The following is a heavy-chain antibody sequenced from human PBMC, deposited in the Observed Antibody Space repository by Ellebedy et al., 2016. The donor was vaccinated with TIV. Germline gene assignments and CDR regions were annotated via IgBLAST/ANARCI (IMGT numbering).Heavy chain of an antibody. CDR1: GFTFSSYS. CDR3: AGDQSIASRPRVGSNWFDP. J-gene: IGHJ5*02. V-gene: IGHV3-21*01. Sequence: GESLKISXAASGFTFSSYSMNWVRQAPGKGLEWVSSISSSSSYIYYADSVKGRFTISRDDAKNSLYLQMNSLRVEDTAVYYCAGDQSIASRPRVGSNWFDPWGQGTLVTVSS. CDR2: ISSSSSYI. D-gene: IGHD6-6*01.